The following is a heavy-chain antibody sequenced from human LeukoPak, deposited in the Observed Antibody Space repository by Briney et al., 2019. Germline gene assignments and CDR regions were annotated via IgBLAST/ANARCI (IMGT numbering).Heavy chain of an antibody. V-gene: IGHV3-23*01. CDR2: ISVSDDST. CDR1: GFTFSSYG. CDR3: AKDRFCSSTNCPYDQ. D-gene: IGHD2-2*01. Sequence: GRSLRLSCAASGFTFSSYGMHWVRQAPGKGLEWVSGISVSDDSTYYADSVKGGFTMSRDNSNNMLYLQMNSLRAEDTAVYYCAKDRFCSSTNCPYDQWGQGALVTVSS. J-gene: IGHJ5*02.